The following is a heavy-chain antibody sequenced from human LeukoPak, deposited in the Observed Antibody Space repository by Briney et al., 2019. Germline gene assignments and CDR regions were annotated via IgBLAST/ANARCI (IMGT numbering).Heavy chain of an antibody. J-gene: IGHJ4*02. CDR2: INPDGSEK. D-gene: IGHD3-10*01. CDR3: ARETRITDY. V-gene: IGHV3-7*01. Sequence: GGSLRLSCAASGFTFSSYWMSWVRQAPGKGLEWVANINPDGSEKYCVDSLKGRFTISRDNAKSSLYLQMNSLRADDTAVYYCARETRITDYWGQGSLVTVSS. CDR1: GFTFSSYW.